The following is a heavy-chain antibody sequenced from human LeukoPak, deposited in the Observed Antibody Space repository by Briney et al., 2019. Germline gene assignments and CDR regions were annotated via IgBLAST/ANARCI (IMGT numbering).Heavy chain of an antibody. Sequence: GGSLRLSCAASGFTVSSNYMSWVRQAPGKGLEWVSVIYSGGSTYYADSVKGRFTISRDNSKNTLYLQMNSLRAEDTAVYYCAREIMARTNYYYYGMDVWGQGTTVTVSS. D-gene: IGHD3-10*01. CDR1: GFTVSSNY. CDR3: AREIMARTNYYYYGMDV. CDR2: IYSGGST. J-gene: IGHJ6*02. V-gene: IGHV3-66*01.